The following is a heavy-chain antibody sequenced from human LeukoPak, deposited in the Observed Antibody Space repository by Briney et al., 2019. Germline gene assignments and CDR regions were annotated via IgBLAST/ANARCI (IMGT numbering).Heavy chain of an antibody. Sequence: ASVKVSCKASGYTFTGYYMHWVRQAPGQGLEWMGWINPNSGGTNNAQKFQGSVTMPRDTSISTAYMELSRLRSDDTAVYYCARGGRPPQHTTPGYYYYMDVWGKGATVTVSS. V-gene: IGHV1-2*02. CDR3: ARGGRPPQHTTPGYYYYMDV. J-gene: IGHJ6*03. CDR2: INPNSGGT. CDR1: GYTFTGYY. D-gene: IGHD1-14*01.